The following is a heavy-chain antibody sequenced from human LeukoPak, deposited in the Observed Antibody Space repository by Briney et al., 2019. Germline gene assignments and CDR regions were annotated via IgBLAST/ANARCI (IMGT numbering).Heavy chain of an antibody. J-gene: IGHJ4*02. CDR1: GFTFSTYA. D-gene: IGHD3-10*01. CDR2: LLCDGSDK. V-gene: IGHV3-30*04. Sequence: PGGSLRLSCVAPGFTFSTYAMHWVRQAPGKGLEWVAGLLCDGSDKYYADSVKDRFTISRDNSKKTVYLQMNNLRPEDTAVYCCARGAEFYGSGSYFGYWGQGSLVTVSS. CDR3: ARGAEFYGSGSYFGY.